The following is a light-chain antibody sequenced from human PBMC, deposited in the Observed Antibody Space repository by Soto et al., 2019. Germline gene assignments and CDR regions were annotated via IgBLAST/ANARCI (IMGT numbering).Light chain of an antibody. CDR2: GAS. CDR3: QQYGTSLYT. Sequence: EIVLTQSPGTLSLSPGERATMSCRASQSVSSSYLCCHQKKAGPATRLLIYGASSRATGIPDMFSGSWSGTDSTLTISMLEHESFALYYCQQYGTSLYTFGQGTKLEIK. CDR1: QSVSSSY. J-gene: IGKJ2*01. V-gene: IGKV3-20*01.